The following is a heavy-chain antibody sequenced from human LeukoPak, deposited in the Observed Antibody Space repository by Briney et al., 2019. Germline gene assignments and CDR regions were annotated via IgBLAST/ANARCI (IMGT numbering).Heavy chain of an antibody. V-gene: IGHV3-21*01. D-gene: IGHD6-13*01. Sequence: PGGSLRLSCAASGFTFSRNAMNWVRQAPGKGLEWVSFISSSSNYMSYADSVKGRFTISRDNAKNSLYLQMSSLGAEDTAVYYCARPLDSSNNYFDYWGQGTLVTVSA. CDR3: ARPLDSSNNYFDY. J-gene: IGHJ4*02. CDR2: ISSSSNYM. CDR1: GFTFSRNA.